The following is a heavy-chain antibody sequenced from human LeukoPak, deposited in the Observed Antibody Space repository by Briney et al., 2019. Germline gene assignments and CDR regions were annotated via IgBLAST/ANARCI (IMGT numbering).Heavy chain of an antibody. Sequence: SETLSLTCTVSGGSISSSSYYWGWIRQPPGKGLEWIGSIYYSGSTYYNPSLKSRVTISVDTSKNQFSLKLSSVTAADTAVYYCARLNYYDSSGLPLEAPLFDYWGQGTLVTVSS. J-gene: IGHJ4*02. D-gene: IGHD3-22*01. CDR3: ARLNYYDSSGLPLEAPLFDY. CDR1: GGSISSSSYY. V-gene: IGHV4-39*07. CDR2: IYYSGST.